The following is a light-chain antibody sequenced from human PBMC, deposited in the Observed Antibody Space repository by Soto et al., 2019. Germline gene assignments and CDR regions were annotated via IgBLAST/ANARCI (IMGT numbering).Light chain of an antibody. CDR2: EVD. J-gene: IGLJ1*01. CDR1: DSDIGDYDY. V-gene: IGLV2-14*01. Sequence: QSALTQPASASGSPGQSITISCFGTDSDIGDYDYVSWYQQYPGKAPKLIIYEVDKRPSGVSDRFSGSKSGITASLTISGLRGEDEADYFCSSYRRTSSFVFGTGTKVTVL. CDR3: SSYRRTSSFV.